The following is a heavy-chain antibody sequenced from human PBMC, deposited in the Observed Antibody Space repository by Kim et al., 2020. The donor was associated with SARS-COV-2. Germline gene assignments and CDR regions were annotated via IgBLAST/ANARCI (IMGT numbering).Heavy chain of an antibody. D-gene: IGHD2-2*01. CDR2: IIPIFGTA. V-gene: IGHV1-69*13. Sequence: SVKVSCKASGGTFSSYAISWVRQAPGQGLEWMGGIIPIFGTANYAQKFQGRVTTTADESTSTAYMELSSLRSEDTAVYYCASWPMVGYCSSTSCKIVNWFDAWGQGTLVTVSS. CDR1: GGTFSSYA. CDR3: ASWPMVGYCSSTSCKIVNWFDA. J-gene: IGHJ5*02.